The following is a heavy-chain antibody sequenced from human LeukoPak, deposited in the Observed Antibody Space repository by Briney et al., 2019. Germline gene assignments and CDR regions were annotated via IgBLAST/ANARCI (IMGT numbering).Heavy chain of an antibody. D-gene: IGHD4-11*01. CDR2: IYPSGST. Sequence: SETLSLTCAVSGYSISSGYYWGWIRQPPGKGPEWIAIIYPSGSTYYNPSLKSRVTISVDTSKNQFSLKMTSVTAADTAVYYCARSTVTTPWYFDYWGQGTLVTVSS. V-gene: IGHV4-38-2*01. J-gene: IGHJ4*02. CDR1: GYSISSGYY. CDR3: ARSTVTTPWYFDY.